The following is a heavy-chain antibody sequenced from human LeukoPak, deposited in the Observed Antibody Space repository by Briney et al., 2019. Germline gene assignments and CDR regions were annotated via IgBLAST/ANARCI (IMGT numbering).Heavy chain of an antibody. CDR1: GFTFSSFG. Sequence: GASLSLRLSASGFTFSSFGMHLVRQAPGKGLEWVAYIQFHGASRFYADSVKGRFTISRYNSKNTLYLQRNNLRPEDTAVYYCAKGPIQDDGDFYFDYWGQGDLVTVSP. CDR3: AKGPIQDDGDFYFDY. J-gene: IGHJ4*02. D-gene: IGHD2-21*02. CDR2: IQFHGASR. V-gene: IGHV3-30*02.